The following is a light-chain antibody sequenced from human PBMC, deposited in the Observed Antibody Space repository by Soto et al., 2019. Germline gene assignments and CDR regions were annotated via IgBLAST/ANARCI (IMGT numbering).Light chain of an antibody. CDR2: GST. J-gene: IGLJ2*01. CDR1: SSNIGAGYD. Sequence: QPVLTQPPSVSGAPGQRVTISCTGSSSNIGAGYDVHWYQQFPGTAPKLLLYGSTNRPSGVPDRFSGSQSGTSASLAIAGLQPEDEADYYCQSYDSSLSAVVFGGGTKVTVL. CDR3: QSYDSSLSAVV. V-gene: IGLV1-40*01.